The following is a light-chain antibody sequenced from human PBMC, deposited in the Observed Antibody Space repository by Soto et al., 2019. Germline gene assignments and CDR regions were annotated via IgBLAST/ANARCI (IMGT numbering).Light chain of an antibody. V-gene: IGLV1-40*01. CDR1: SSNIGAGYD. Sequence: QSVLTQPPSVSGAPGQRVTISCTGSSSNIGAGYDVNWYQQLPETAPKLLIFGDSNRPSGVPDRFSGSKSGTSASLVITGLQADDEADYYCQSNDNGLSGSDVFGTGTKVPVL. CDR2: GDS. CDR3: QSNDNGLSGSDV. J-gene: IGLJ1*01.